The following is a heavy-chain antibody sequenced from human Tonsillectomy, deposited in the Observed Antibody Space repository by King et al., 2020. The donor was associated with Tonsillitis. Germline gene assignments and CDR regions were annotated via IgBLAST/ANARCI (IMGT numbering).Heavy chain of an antibody. D-gene: IGHD4-17*01. Sequence: VQLVESGGGVVQPGRSLRLSCAASGFTFSSYGMHWVRQAPGKGLEGVAVIWYDGINKYYADSVKGRFTISRDNSKKTLYLQMNSLRAEDTAVYYCARGGRDYGDGFLNYWGQGTLVTVSS. J-gene: IGHJ4*02. V-gene: IGHV3-33*08. CDR1: GFTFSSYG. CDR2: IWYDGINK. CDR3: ARGGRDYGDGFLNY.